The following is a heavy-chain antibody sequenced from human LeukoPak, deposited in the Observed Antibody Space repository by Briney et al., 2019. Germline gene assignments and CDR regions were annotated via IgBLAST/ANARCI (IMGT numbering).Heavy chain of an antibody. V-gene: IGHV3-23*01. Sequence: GSLSLSCAASGFTFSSYAMSWVRQAPGKGLEWVSAISGSGGSTYYADSVKGRFTISRDNSKNTLYLQMNSLRAEDTAVYYCARVDISVGATTPFDYWGQGTLVTVSS. CDR2: ISGSGGST. J-gene: IGHJ4*02. CDR3: ARVDISVGATTPFDY. CDR1: GFTFSSYA. D-gene: IGHD1-26*01.